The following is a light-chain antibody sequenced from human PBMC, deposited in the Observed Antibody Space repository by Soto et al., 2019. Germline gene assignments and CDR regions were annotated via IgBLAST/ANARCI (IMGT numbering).Light chain of an antibody. CDR1: QSISSW. Sequence: DIPMTQSPSAMSAPVGDGVTITCRASQSISSWLAWYQQKPGKAPKLLIYDASSLESGVPSRFSGSGSGTEFTLTISSLQPDDFATYYCQQYNSYWTFGQGTKVDI. V-gene: IGKV1-5*01. CDR3: QQYNSYWT. CDR2: DAS. J-gene: IGKJ1*01.